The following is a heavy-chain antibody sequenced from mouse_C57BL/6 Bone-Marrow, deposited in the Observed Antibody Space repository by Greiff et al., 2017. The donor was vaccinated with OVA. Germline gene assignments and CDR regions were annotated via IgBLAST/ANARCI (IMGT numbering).Heavy chain of an antibody. V-gene: IGHV1-62-2*01. CDR1: GYTFTEYT. CDR3: ARSPLYDGYYMGFAY. Sequence: VKVVESGAELVKPGASVKLSCKASGYTFTEYTIHWVKQRSGQGLEWIGWFYPGSGSIKYNEKFKDKATLTADKSSSTVYMELSRLTSEDSAVYFCARSPLYDGYYMGFAYWGQGTLVTVSA. D-gene: IGHD2-3*01. CDR2: FYPGSGSI. J-gene: IGHJ3*01.